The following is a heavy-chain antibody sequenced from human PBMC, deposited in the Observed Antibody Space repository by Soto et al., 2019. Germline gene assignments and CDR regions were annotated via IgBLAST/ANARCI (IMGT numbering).Heavy chain of an antibody. J-gene: IGHJ4*02. CDR3: ASPSRDGYNGFDY. Sequence: ASVKVSCKASGGTFSSYAISWVRQAPGQGLEWMGGIIPIFGTANYAQKFQGRVTITADESTSTAYMELSSLRSEDTAVYYCASPSRDGYNGFDYWGQGTLVTVSS. CDR2: IIPIFGTA. D-gene: IGHD5-12*01. CDR1: GGTFSSYA. V-gene: IGHV1-69*13.